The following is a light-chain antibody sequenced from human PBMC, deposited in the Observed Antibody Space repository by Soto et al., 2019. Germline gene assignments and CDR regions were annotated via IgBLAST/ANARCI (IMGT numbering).Light chain of an antibody. CDR3: SSYTSSSTLV. V-gene: IGLV2-14*01. Sequence: QSVLTQPASVSGSPGQSITISCTGTSSDIGGYNFVSWYQQYPGKAPKLMIYDVSNRPSGVSTRFSGSKSGNTASLTISGLQAEDEADYDCSSYTSSSTLVFGGGTKLTVL. CDR2: DVS. CDR1: SSDIGGYNF. J-gene: IGLJ2*01.